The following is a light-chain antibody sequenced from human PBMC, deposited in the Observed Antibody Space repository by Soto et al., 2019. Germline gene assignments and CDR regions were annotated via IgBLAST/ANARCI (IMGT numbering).Light chain of an antibody. CDR3: QQRSNWLWT. CDR2: ADS. CDR1: QSLSNTF. Sequence: NVLTQSPGTLSLSPGERATLSCRASQSLSNTFLSWYQQKPGQAPRLLIYADSNRATGIPARFSGSGSGTEFTLTISSLEPEDFAVYYCQQRSNWLWTFGQGTKVDIK. J-gene: IGKJ1*01. V-gene: IGKV3D-20*02.